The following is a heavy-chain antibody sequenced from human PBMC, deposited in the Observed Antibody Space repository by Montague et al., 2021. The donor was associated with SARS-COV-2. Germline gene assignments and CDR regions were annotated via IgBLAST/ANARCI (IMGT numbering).Heavy chain of an antibody. CDR3: ARDGDIVVVNDAFDI. CDR1: GFTFSSYA. J-gene: IGHJ3*02. V-gene: IGHV3-30-3*01. Sequence: SLRLSYAASGFTFSSYAMHWVRQAPGKGLEWVAVISYDGSNKYYADSVKGRFTISRDNSKNTLYLQMNSLRAEDTAVYYCARDGDIVVVNDAFDIWGQGTMVTVSS. CDR2: ISYDGSNK. D-gene: IGHD2-2*01.